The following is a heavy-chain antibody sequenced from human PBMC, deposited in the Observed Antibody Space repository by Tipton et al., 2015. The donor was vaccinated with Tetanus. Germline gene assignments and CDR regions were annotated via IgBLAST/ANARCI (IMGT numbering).Heavy chain of an antibody. V-gene: IGHV4-34*08. Sequence: LRLSCAASGFTFSSYAMSWVRQAPGKGLEWIGEIYHSGSTYYNPSLKSRVTMSVDTSKNQFSLRLRSVTAADTAVFYCAGLYYYDSASYPLYWGQGTLVTVSS. D-gene: IGHD3-10*01. CDR1: GFTFSSYA. J-gene: IGHJ4*02. CDR3: AGLYYYDSASYPLY. CDR2: IYHSGST.